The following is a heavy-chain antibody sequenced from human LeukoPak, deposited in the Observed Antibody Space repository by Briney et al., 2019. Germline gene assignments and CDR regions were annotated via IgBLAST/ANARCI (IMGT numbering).Heavy chain of an antibody. J-gene: IGHJ5*02. Sequence: PSETLSLTCAVYGGSFSGYYWSWIRQPPGKGLEWIGEINHSGSTNYNPSLKSRVTISVDTSKNQFSLKLSYVTAADTAVYYCARGQRGYNWNDRWFDPWGQGTLVTVSS. CDR1: GGSFSGYY. D-gene: IGHD1-20*01. CDR2: INHSGST. V-gene: IGHV4-34*01. CDR3: ARGQRGYNWNDRWFDP.